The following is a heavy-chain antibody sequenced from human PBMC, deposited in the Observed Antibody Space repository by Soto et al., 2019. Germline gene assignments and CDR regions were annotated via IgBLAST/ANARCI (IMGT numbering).Heavy chain of an antibody. J-gene: IGHJ4*02. D-gene: IGHD3-10*01. CDR1: GGSISTNTYY. CDR2: INYSGST. CDR3: AANNYYGSGSDYEVIHY. V-gene: IGHV4-39*01. Sequence: QLQLQESGPGLVKPSETLSLSCTVSGGSISTNTYYWGWVRQPPGKGLEWIGSINYSGSTYYNPSLKSRVTISVDTSKNQFSLKLSSVTAADTPVFYCAANNYYGSGSDYEVIHYSGQVTLVTVSS.